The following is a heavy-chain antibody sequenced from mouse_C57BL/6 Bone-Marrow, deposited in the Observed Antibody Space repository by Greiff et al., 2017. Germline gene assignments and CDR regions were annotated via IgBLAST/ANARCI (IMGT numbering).Heavy chain of an antibody. CDR3: ASGAYYSNYVAMAY. V-gene: IGHV3-6*01. CDR1: GYSITSGYY. Sequence: EVQLVESGPGLVKPSQSLSLTCSVTGYSITSGYYWNWIRQFPGNKLEWMGYISYDGSNNYNPSLKNRISITRDTSKNQFFLKLNSVTTEDTATYYCASGAYYSNYVAMAYSGHGPSVTVSS. J-gene: IGHJ4*01. D-gene: IGHD2-5*01. CDR2: ISYDGSN.